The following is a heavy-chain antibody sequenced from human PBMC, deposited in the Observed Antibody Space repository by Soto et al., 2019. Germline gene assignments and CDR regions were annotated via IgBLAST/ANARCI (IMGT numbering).Heavy chain of an antibody. CDR3: ARENGHCTDACNRGAFDI. J-gene: IGHJ3*02. Sequence: EVQVVESGGGLVKPGGSLRLSCAASGFTFSEYSFLWVRQAPGKGLEWLSFIANGDNNIFYSDSVKGRFTISRDNAKNSVYLQLNSLRADDSAVYYCARENGHCTDACNRGAFDIWGQGNMVTVSS. CDR1: GFTFSEYS. D-gene: IGHD2-2*01. CDR2: IANGDNNI. V-gene: IGHV3-21*01.